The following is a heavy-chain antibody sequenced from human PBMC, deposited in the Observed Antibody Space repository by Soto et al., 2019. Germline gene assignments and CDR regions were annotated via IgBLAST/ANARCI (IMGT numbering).Heavy chain of an antibody. J-gene: IGHJ4*02. V-gene: IGHV3-23*01. CDR3: AKDAGNEESLFDY. CDR2: VNNGGRNT. Sequence: GGSLRLSCEASGFTFSDFGMSWVRQIPGKGLEWVSTVNNGGRNTHYADSVEGRFTISRDNSKNTLYLQMGSLRAEDTAIYYCAKDAGNEESLFDYWGQGTLVTVSS. CDR1: GFTFSDFG.